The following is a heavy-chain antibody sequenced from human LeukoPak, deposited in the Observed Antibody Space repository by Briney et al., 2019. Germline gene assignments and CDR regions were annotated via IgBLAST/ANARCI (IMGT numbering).Heavy chain of an antibody. CDR3: ASSVEMATIRH. V-gene: IGHV4-31*03. J-gene: IGHJ4*02. Sequence: SETLSLTCTVSGGSISSGGYYWSWIRQHPGKGLEWIGYIYYSGSTYYNPSLKSRVTISVDTSKNQFSLKPSSVTAADTAVYYCASSVEMATIRHWGQGTLVTVSS. D-gene: IGHD5-24*01. CDR1: GGSISSGGYY. CDR2: IYYSGST.